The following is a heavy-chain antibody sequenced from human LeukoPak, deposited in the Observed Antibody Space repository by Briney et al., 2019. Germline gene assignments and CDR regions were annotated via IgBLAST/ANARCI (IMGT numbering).Heavy chain of an antibody. V-gene: IGHV3-30*03. Sequence: GGSLGPSCAASGFTFSSYGMHWVRQAPGKGLEWVAVISYDGSNKYYADSVKGRFTTSRDNSKNTPYLQMNSLRAEDTAVYYCALPGGWGQGTLVTVSS. D-gene: IGHD3-16*01. CDR3: ALPGG. CDR1: GFTFSSYG. J-gene: IGHJ4*02. CDR2: ISYDGSNK.